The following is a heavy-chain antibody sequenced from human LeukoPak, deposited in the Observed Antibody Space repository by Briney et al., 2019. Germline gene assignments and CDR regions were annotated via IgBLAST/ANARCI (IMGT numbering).Heavy chain of an antibody. CDR1: GYTFTSYG. Sequence: ASVKVSCKASGYTFTSYGISWVRQAPGQGVEWMGWISAYNGNTNDAQKLQGRVTMTTDTSTSTAYMELRSLRSDDTAVYYCAREGGGDILTGYYYFDYWGQGTLVTVSS. J-gene: IGHJ4*02. CDR2: ISAYNGNT. CDR3: AREGGGDILTGYYYFDY. D-gene: IGHD3-9*01. V-gene: IGHV1-18*01.